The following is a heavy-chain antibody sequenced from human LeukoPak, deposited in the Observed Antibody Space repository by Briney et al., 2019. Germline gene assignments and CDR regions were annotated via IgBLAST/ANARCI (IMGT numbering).Heavy chain of an antibody. CDR2: IYYSGST. J-gene: IGHJ4*02. CDR1: GGSISSGGYY. CDR3: ARGHFLLAAYDSSGYHFDY. D-gene: IGHD3-22*01. Sequence: PSQTLSLTCTVSGGSISSGGYYWRWIRQPPGKGLEWIGYIYYSGSTYYNPSLKSRVTISVDTSKNQFSLKLSSVTAADTAVYYCARGHFLLAAYDSSGYHFDYWGQGTLVTVSS. V-gene: IGHV4-31*03.